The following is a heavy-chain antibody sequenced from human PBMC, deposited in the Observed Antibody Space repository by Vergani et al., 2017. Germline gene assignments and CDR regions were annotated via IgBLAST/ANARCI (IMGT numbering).Heavy chain of an antibody. CDR2: IIPIFGTA. D-gene: IGHD2-2*01. CDR1: GGTFSSYA. J-gene: IGHJ6*03. V-gene: IGHV1-69*13. Sequence: QVQLVQSGAEVKKPGSSVKVSCKASGGTFSSYAISWVRQAPGQGLEWMGGIIPIFGTANYAQKFQGRVTITADESTSTAYMELSSLRSEDTAVYYCATNYCSSTSCAYYYYYYMDVWSKGTTVTVSS. CDR3: ATNYCSSTSCAYYYYYYMDV.